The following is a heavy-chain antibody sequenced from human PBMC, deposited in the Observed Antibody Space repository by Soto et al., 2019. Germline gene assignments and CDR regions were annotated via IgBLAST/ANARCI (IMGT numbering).Heavy chain of an antibody. J-gene: IGHJ5*02. CDR1: GFTFSSYG. V-gene: IGHV3-33*01. CDR2: IWYDGSNK. Sequence: EGSLRLSCAASGFTFSSYGMHWVRQAPGKGLEWVAVIWYDGSNKYYADSVKGRFTISRDNSKNTLYLQMNSLRAEDTAVYYCARDPSGLKGGAWFDPWGQGTLVTVSS. CDR3: ARDPSGLKGGAWFDP. D-gene: IGHD3-22*01.